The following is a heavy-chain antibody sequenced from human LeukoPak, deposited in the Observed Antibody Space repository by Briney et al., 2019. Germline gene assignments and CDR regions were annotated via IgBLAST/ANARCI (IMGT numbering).Heavy chain of an antibody. CDR1: GGSFSGYY. J-gene: IGHJ3*02. Sequence: SETLSLTCAVYGGSFSGYYWSWIRQPPGKGLEWIGEINHSGSTNYNPSLKSRVTISVDTSKNQFSLKLSSVTAADTAVYYCARDRLSDAFDIWGQGTMVTVSS. D-gene: IGHD2-2*01. CDR3: ARDRLSDAFDI. CDR2: INHSGST. V-gene: IGHV4-34*01.